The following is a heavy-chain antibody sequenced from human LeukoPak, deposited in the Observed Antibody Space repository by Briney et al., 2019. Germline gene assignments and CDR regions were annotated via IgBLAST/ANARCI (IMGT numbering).Heavy chain of an antibody. Sequence: SETLSLTCTVSGGSISSYYWSWIRQPPGKGLEWIGYIYYSGSTNYNPSLKSRVTISVDTSKNQFSLKLSSVTAADTAVYYCARGRYDFWSGYRMRAFDIWGQGTMVTVSS. V-gene: IGHV4-59*12. D-gene: IGHD3-3*01. CDR1: GGSISSYY. J-gene: IGHJ3*02. CDR2: IYYSGST. CDR3: ARGRYDFWSGYRMRAFDI.